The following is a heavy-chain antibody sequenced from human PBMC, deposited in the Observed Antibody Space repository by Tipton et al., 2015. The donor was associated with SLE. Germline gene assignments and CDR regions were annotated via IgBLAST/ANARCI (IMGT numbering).Heavy chain of an antibody. J-gene: IGHJ4*02. V-gene: IGHV3-23*01. Sequence: SLRLSCVASGFTFSSYAMSWVRQAPGKGLEWVSTIDNSGGRTYYADSVRGRFTISRDQSKDTLYLQVNNLRAEDTAIYYCAKCSNYGLDSWGQGTLVTVSS. CDR3: AKCSNYGLDS. CDR1: GFTFSSYA. D-gene: IGHD4-11*01. CDR2: IDNSGGRT.